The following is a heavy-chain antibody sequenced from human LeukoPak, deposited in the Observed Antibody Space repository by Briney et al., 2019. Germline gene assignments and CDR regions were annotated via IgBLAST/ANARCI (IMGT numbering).Heavy chain of an antibody. D-gene: IGHD6-19*01. V-gene: IGHV3-23*01. Sequence: GGSLRLSCAASRFTFSSYAMSWVRHAPGKGLEWVSAISGSGGSTYYADSVKGRFTISRDNSKNTLYLQMNSLRAEDTAVYYCAKDFAPGYSSGWYVYWGQGTLVTVSS. CDR2: ISGSGGST. CDR3: AKDFAPGYSSGWYVY. J-gene: IGHJ4*02. CDR1: RFTFSSYA.